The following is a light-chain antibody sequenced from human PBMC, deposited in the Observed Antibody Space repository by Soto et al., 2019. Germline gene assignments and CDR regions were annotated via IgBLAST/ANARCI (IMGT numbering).Light chain of an antibody. J-gene: IGKJ1*01. V-gene: IGKV1-5*03. CDR1: QTITTS. CDR3: QQYDSYSLRT. CDR2: KAS. Sequence: DIQMTQSPSTLSASVGDRVTITCRASQTITTSLAWYQQKPGKAPKLLIYKASSLESGVPSRFSGSGSGTGFTLTISSLQPDDFATYYCQQYDSYSLRTFGQGTRVEI.